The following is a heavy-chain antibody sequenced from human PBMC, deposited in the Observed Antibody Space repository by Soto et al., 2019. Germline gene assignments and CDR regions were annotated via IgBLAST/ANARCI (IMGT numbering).Heavy chain of an antibody. V-gene: IGHV4-39*01. Sequence: SETLSLTCTVSGGSFDSSDYFWGWIRQSPEKRLEWIGSVYYSGTTYYNPSLKSRVSISVDTSKKQSTVQLTSVTAADTAVYYCARGYCSSGSCFWNWFDPWGQGTXVTVSS. CDR3: ARGYCSSGSCFWNWFDP. J-gene: IGHJ5*02. D-gene: IGHD6-13*01. CDR2: VYYSGTT. CDR1: GGSFDSSDYF.